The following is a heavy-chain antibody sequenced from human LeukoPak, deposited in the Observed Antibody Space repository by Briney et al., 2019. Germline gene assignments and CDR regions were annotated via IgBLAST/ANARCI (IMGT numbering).Heavy chain of an antibody. V-gene: IGHV1-2*02. Sequence: GASVKVSCKASGYTFTGYFMHWVRQAPGQGLEWMGWINPNSGGTNYAQKFQGRVTMTRDTSISTAYMQLSWLRSDDTAVYYCASRMLATIIEYWGQGTLVTVPS. CDR1: GYTFTGYF. D-gene: IGHD5-24*01. CDR3: ASRMLATIIEY. J-gene: IGHJ4*02. CDR2: INPNSGGT.